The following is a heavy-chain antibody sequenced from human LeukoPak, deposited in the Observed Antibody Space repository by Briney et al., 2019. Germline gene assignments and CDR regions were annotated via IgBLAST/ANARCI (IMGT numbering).Heavy chain of an antibody. D-gene: IGHD2-15*01. CDR1: GYTFTGYY. V-gene: IGHV1-2*04. J-gene: IGHJ3*02. CDR2: INPNSGGT. CDR3: ARDICSGGSCYGALFAFDI. Sequence: GASVKVPCKASGYTFTGYYMHWVRQAPGQGLEWMGWINPNSGGTNYAQKFQGWVTMTRDTSISTAYMEPSRLRSDDTAVYYCARDICSGGSCYGALFAFDIWGQGTMVTVSS.